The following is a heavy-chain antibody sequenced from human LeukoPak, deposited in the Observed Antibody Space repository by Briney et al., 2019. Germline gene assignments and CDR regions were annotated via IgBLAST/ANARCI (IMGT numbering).Heavy chain of an antibody. D-gene: IGHD5-24*01. V-gene: IGHV4-4*07. CDR2: IYTSAST. Sequence: SETLSLTCTVSGGSISNYYWSWIRQPAGKGLEWIGRIYTSASTNYNPSLKSRVTLSVDASKNQLSLRLSSLTAADTAVYYCARGRYCSATICSGGHAFDIWGQGTVVTVSS. J-gene: IGHJ3*02. CDR3: ARGRYCSATICSGGHAFDI. CDR1: GGSISNYY.